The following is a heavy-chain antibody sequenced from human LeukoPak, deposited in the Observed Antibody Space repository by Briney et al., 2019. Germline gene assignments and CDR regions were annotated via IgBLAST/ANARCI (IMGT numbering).Heavy chain of an antibody. CDR1: GFIVSGDS. V-gene: IGHV3-53*01. J-gene: IGHJ4*02. CDR2: IYSDGST. CDR3: ARERGRGRDSPWFDY. D-gene: IGHD1-26*01. Sequence: GGSLRLSCAASGFIVSGDSMSWVRQAPGKGLEWVSVIYSDGSTYYADSVKGRFTISRDNSKNTLDLQMTGLRAEDTAVYYCARERGRGRDSPWFDYWGQGTLVTVSS.